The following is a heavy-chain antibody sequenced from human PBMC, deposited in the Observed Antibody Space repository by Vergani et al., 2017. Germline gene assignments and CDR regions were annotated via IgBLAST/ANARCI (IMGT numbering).Heavy chain of an antibody. V-gene: IGHV4-61*02. CDR2: IYTSGST. Sequence: QVQLQESGPGLVKPSQTLSLTCTVSGGSISSGSYYWSWIRQPAGKGLEWIGRIYTSGSTNYNPSLQSRVTISVDTSKNQFSLKLSSVTAADTAVYYCARGGKWERLDYWGQGTLVTVSS. D-gene: IGHD1-26*01. CDR1: GGSISSGSYY. J-gene: IGHJ4*02. CDR3: ARGGKWERLDY.